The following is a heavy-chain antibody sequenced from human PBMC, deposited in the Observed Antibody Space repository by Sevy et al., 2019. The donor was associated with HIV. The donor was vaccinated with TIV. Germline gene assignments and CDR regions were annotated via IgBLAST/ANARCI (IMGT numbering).Heavy chain of an antibody. Sequence: GGSLRLSCAASGFTFSKYWMTWVRQAPGKGLEWVANIKQDGSEKNYVDSVKGRFTIARDNAKNSVYLQMNSLRAEDTAIYYCTRADAYYDKGLDPWGQGTLVTVSS. CDR3: TRADAYYDKGLDP. CDR2: IKQDGSEK. V-gene: IGHV3-7*01. CDR1: GFTFSKYW. J-gene: IGHJ5*02. D-gene: IGHD3-22*01.